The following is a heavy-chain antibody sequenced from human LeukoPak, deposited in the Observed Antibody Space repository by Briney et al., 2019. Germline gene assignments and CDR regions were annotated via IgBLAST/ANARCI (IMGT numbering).Heavy chain of an antibody. CDR3: AIDSGLDS. CDR2: ITSSSTT. CDR1: GFTFGIYS. V-gene: IGHV3-48*02. J-gene: IGHJ5*01. Sequence: GGSLRLSCAASGFTFGIYSMNWLRQAPGKGLEWVSYITSSSTTYYADSVKGRFTVSRDNAKNSLYLQLNSLRDENTAVYYCAIDSGLDSWGQGTLVTVSS.